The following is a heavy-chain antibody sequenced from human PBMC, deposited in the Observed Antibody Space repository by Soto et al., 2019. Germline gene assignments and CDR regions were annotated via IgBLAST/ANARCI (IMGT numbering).Heavy chain of an antibody. CDR2: ISSTTNYI. CDR3: ARESEDLTSNFDY. J-gene: IGHJ4*02. Sequence: GGSLRLSCAASGFIFTRYSMNWVRQAPGKGLEWVSSISSTTNYIYYGDSMKGRFTISRGNAKNSLYLEMNSLRAEDTAVYYCARESEDLTSNFDYWGQGTLVTVSS. CDR1: GFIFTRYS. V-gene: IGHV3-21*06.